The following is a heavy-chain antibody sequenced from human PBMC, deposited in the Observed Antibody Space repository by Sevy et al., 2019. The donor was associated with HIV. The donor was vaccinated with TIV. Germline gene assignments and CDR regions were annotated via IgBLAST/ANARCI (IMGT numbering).Heavy chain of an antibody. D-gene: IGHD3-16*02. J-gene: IGHJ4*02. V-gene: IGHV1-24*01. Sequence: ASVKVSCKVSGYTLTELSMHWVRQAPGKGLEWMGGFDPEDGETIYAQKFQGRVTMTEDTSTDTAYMELSSLRSEDTAVYYCATGGPIMFGGVIPYYFDYWGQGTLVTVSS. CDR1: GYTLTELS. CDR3: ATGGPIMFGGVIPYYFDY. CDR2: FDPEDGET.